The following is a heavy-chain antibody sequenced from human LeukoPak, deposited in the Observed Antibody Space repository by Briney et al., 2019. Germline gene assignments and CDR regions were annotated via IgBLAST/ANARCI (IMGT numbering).Heavy chain of an antibody. CDR2: TYYRSKWYN. D-gene: IGHD6-19*01. CDR1: GDSVSSNSAA. Sequence: SQTLSLTCAISGDSVSSNSAAWNWTRQSPSRGLEWLGRTYYRSKWYNDYAVSVKSRITINPDTSKNQFSLQPNSVTPEDTAVYYCAREPVAGTGHFDYWGQGTLVTVSS. V-gene: IGHV6-1*01. CDR3: AREPVAGTGHFDY. J-gene: IGHJ4*02.